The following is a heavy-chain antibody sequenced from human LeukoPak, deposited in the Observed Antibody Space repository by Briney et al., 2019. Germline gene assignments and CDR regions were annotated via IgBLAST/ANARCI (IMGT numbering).Heavy chain of an antibody. Sequence: PGGSLRLSCAASGFTFSSYAMHWVRQAPGKGLEYVSAISSNGGSTYYANSVKGRFTISRDNSKNTLYLQMGSLRAEDMAVYYCARAGGYCSGTSCYTWFDPWGQGTLVTVSS. J-gene: IGHJ5*02. CDR1: GFTFSSYA. CDR2: ISSNGGST. V-gene: IGHV3-64*01. D-gene: IGHD2-2*02. CDR3: ARAGGYCSGTSCYTWFDP.